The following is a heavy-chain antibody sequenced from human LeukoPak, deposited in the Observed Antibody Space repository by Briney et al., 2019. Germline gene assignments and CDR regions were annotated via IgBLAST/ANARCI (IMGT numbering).Heavy chain of an antibody. CDR1: GGTFSSYA. CDR3: ARLYEITMVRKSKDAFDI. V-gene: IGHV1-69*04. CDR2: IIPILGIA. J-gene: IGHJ3*02. D-gene: IGHD3-10*01. Sequence: ASVKVSCKAAGGTFSSYAISRVRQAPGQGLEWMGRIIPILGIANYAQKFQGRVTITADKSTSTAYMELSSLRSEDTAVYYCARLYEITMVRKSKDAFDIWGQGIMVTVSS.